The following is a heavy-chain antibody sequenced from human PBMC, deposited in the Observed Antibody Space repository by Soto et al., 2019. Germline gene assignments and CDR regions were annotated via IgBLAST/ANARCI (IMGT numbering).Heavy chain of an antibody. CDR1: GGTFSSYA. CDR3: ARPSGDVGPAAIGSLYYGMDV. J-gene: IGHJ6*02. CDR2: IIPIFGTA. V-gene: IGHV1-69*01. D-gene: IGHD2-2*02. Sequence: QVQLVQSGAEVKKPGSSVKVSCKASGGTFSSYAISWVRQAPGQGLEWMGGIIPIFGTANYAQKFQGRVTITADESTSTAYMELSSLRSEDTAVYYCARPSGDVGPAAIGSLYYGMDVWGQGTTVTVSS.